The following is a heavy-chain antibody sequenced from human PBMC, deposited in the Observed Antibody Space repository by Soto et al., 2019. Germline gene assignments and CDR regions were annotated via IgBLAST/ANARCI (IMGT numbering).Heavy chain of an antibody. D-gene: IGHD4-4*01. Sequence: PSKTLALTSTVYGGSISSSSYYWGWIRQPPGKGLEWIGSIYYSGSTYYNPSLKSRVTISVDTSKNQFSLNLSSVTAADTAVYCCARQTVYRTRPRRQRFHPWGQGTLV. V-gene: IGHV4-39*01. CDR1: GGSISSSSYY. CDR3: ARQTVYRTRPRRQRFHP. CDR2: IYYSGST. J-gene: IGHJ5*01.